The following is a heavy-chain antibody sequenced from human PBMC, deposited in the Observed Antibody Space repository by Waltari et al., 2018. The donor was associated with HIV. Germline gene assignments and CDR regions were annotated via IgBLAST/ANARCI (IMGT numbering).Heavy chain of an antibody. Sequence: QLVQSGGEVKQTGESLKISCKGSGFTFTNYWIAWVRQMPGKGLEGMGMTWPIDSDTKYSPSFQGHVTISADRSTSTAYLQWSSLRASDTAMYYCASPKGGWLFAFDVWGQGTKVTVSS. CDR2: TWPIDSDT. D-gene: IGHD6-19*01. V-gene: IGHV5-51*01. J-gene: IGHJ3*01. CDR1: GFTFTNYW. CDR3: ASPKGGWLFAFDV.